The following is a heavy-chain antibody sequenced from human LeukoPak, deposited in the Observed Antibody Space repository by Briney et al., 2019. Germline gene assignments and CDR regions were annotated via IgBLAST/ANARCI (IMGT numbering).Heavy chain of an antibody. Sequence: GGSLRLSCAASGFTFRSHWMHWVRHVPGKGPVWVSHISTDGTTTNYADSVKGRFTISRDNAKDTLYLQMHSLRVDDTAVYYCARSLGYSSGGWGQGTLVTVSS. CDR1: GFTFRSHW. D-gene: IGHD2-15*01. V-gene: IGHV3-74*01. CDR3: ARSLGYSSGG. J-gene: IGHJ4*02. CDR2: ISTDGTTT.